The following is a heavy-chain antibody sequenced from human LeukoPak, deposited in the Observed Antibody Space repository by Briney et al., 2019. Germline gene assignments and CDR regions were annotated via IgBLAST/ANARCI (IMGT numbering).Heavy chain of an antibody. CDR3: ARRYCSSTSCYYFDY. J-gene: IGHJ4*02. V-gene: IGHV1-2*02. CDR2: INVNRGGT. Sequence: RASVKVSRKASGYTFTDYYMHWVRQAPGQVLEWMGWINVNRGGTNYAQRFQGRVTMTRDTSITTAYMELSRLESDDTAVYYCARRYCSSTSCYYFDYWGQGTLVTVSS. CDR1: GYTFTDYY. D-gene: IGHD2-2*01.